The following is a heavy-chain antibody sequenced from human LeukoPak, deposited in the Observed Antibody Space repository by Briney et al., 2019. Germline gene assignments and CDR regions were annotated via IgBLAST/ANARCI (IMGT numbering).Heavy chain of an antibody. J-gene: IGHJ6*02. CDR3: AKDIRSIVVPPDAMDV. Sequence: GRSLRLSRAASGFTLDDYAMHWVRQAPGKGLEWVSGISWNSDIIGYADSVKGRFTISRDSAKNSLYLQMNSLRPEDTAFYYCAKDIRSIVVPPDAMDVWGQGTTVTVSS. CDR1: GFTLDDYA. D-gene: IGHD2-2*01. CDR2: ISWNSDII. V-gene: IGHV3-9*01.